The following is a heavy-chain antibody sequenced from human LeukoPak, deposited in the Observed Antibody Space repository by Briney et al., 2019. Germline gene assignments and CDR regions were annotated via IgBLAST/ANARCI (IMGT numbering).Heavy chain of an antibody. J-gene: IGHJ4*02. CDR2: ISGSGGST. V-gene: IGHV3-23*01. Sequence: PGGSLRLSCAASGFTFSSYAMSWVRQAPGKGLEWVSAISGSGGSTYYADSVKGRFTISRDNSKNTLYLQMNSLRAEDTAVYYCAKDRIQFKSLGPFDYWGQGTLVTVSS. CDR1: GFTFSSYA. CDR3: AKDRIQFKSLGPFDY. D-gene: IGHD5-18*01.